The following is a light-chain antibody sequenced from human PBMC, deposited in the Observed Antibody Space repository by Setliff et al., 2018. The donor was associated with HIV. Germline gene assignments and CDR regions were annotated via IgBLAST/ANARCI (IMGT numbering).Light chain of an antibody. J-gene: IGLJ2*01. CDR2: QAS. CDR3: CAYAGDSISI. CDR1: RNDVGRYDL. Sequence: QSVLAQPASVSGSPGQSITISCSGTRNDVGRYDLVSWYQQHPGKAPKLMIYQASRRPSGVSNRFSGSKSGNTASLTISGLQAEDEADYYCCAYAGDSISIFGGGTKVTVL. V-gene: IGLV2-23*01.